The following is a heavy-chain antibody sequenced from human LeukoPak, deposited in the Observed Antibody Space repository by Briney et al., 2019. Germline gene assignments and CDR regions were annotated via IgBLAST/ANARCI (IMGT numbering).Heavy chain of an antibody. J-gene: IGHJ4*02. CDR1: GFTFSSYA. Sequence: RGSLRLSCAASGFTFSSYAMSWVRQAPGKGLEWVSAISDSGGSTYYADSVKGRFTISRDNSKNTLYLQMNSLRAEDTAVYYCAKAYYDILTGYNDYWGQGTLVTVSS. CDR2: ISDSGGST. D-gene: IGHD3-9*01. CDR3: AKAYYDILTGYNDY. V-gene: IGHV3-23*01.